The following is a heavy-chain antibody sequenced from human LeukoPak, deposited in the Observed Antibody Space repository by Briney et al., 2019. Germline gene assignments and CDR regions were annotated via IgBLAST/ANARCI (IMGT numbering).Heavy chain of an antibody. Sequence: GGSLRLSCTASGPTFSTSGFNWVRQAPGKGLEWVASIGPTGSDRYHADSIKGRFTTSRDNANNFLYLQMNSLRAEDTAVYYCATETNGRHYDYWGQGTLLTVSS. V-gene: IGHV3-21*06. J-gene: IGHJ4*02. CDR3: ATETNGRHYDY. CDR2: IGPTGSDR. CDR1: GPTFSTSG. D-gene: IGHD1-14*01.